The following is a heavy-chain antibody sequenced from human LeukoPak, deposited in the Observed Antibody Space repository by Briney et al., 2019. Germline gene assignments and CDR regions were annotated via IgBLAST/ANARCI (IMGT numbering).Heavy chain of an antibody. J-gene: IGHJ6*03. CDR2: IYWNSGNI. D-gene: IGHD3-3*01. Sequence: GGSLRLSCAASGFTFDDYAMHWVREAPGKGLEWVSGIYWNSGNICYADSVKGRFTISRDNAKNTLYLQMNSLRAEDTAVYYCARFSYYDFWSGYLYYYYYMDVWGKGTTVTVSS. CDR1: GFTFDDYA. V-gene: IGHV3-9*01. CDR3: ARFSYYDFWSGYLYYYYYMDV.